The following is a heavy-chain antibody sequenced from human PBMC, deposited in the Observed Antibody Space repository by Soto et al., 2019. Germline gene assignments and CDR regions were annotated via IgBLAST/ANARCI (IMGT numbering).Heavy chain of an antibody. CDR3: ARAQSHMGVTGTVQAY. Sequence: GASVKVSWKASGDTFTTYDINWVRQATGHGLEWMGWINPNSGNIGYAQRFQGRVTMTRDTAIRTAYMEVNSLRSDDTAVYYCARAQSHMGVTGTVQAYWGQGTLVTVSS. D-gene: IGHD6-19*01. J-gene: IGHJ4*02. CDR2: INPNSGNI. CDR1: GDTFTTYD. V-gene: IGHV1-8*01.